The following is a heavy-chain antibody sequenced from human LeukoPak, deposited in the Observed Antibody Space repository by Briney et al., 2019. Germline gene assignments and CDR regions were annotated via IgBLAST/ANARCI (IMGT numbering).Heavy chain of an antibody. Sequence: SGGSLIFSCAASGFTVSSNYMSWVRQAPGKGLEWASVIYSGGSTYYADSVKGRFTISRDNSKNTLYLQMNSLRAEDTAAYYCAREYSSGWLDYWGQGTLVTVSS. CDR2: IYSGGST. J-gene: IGHJ4*02. D-gene: IGHD6-19*01. V-gene: IGHV3-66*01. CDR3: AREYSSGWLDY. CDR1: GFTVSSNY.